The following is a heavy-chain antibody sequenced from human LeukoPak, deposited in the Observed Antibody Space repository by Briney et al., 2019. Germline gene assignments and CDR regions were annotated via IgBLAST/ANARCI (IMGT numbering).Heavy chain of an antibody. D-gene: IGHD1-26*01. CDR2: INPNSGGT. J-gene: IGHJ4*02. CDR1: GYTFTSYY. V-gene: IGHV1-2*02. CDR3: ARDVGAIATPPY. Sequence: ASVKVSCKASGYTFTSYYMHWVRQAPGQGLEWMGWINPNSGGTNYAQKFQGRVTMTRDTSISTAYMELSRLRSDDTAVYYCARDVGAIATPPYWGQGTLVTVSS.